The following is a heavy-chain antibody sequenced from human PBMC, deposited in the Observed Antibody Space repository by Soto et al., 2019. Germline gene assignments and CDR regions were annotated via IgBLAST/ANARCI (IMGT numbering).Heavy chain of an antibody. CDR3: ASEYGDYVSYFDY. CDR1: GGSVSSGSYY. Sequence: SETLSLTCTVSGGSVSSGSYYWSWIRQPPGKGLEWIGYIYYSGSTNYNPSLKSRVTISVDTSKNQFSLKLSSVTAADTAVYYCASEYGDYVSYFDYWGQGTLVTVSS. J-gene: IGHJ4*02. V-gene: IGHV4-61*01. CDR2: IYYSGST. D-gene: IGHD4-17*01.